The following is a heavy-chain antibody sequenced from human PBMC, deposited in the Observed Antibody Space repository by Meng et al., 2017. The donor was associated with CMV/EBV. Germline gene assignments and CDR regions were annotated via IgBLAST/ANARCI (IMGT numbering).Heavy chain of an antibody. CDR2: INWNGGST. D-gene: IGHD6-25*01. J-gene: IGHJ6*02. V-gene: IGHV3-20*04. CDR1: GFTFDDYG. CDR3: ARDLSPDSSDYYYGMDV. Sequence: GGSLRLSCAASGFTFDDYGMSWVRPAPGKGLEWVSGINWNGGSTGYADSVKGRFTISRDNAKNSLYLQMNSLRAEDTALYYCARDLSPDSSDYYYGMDVWGQGTTVTVSS.